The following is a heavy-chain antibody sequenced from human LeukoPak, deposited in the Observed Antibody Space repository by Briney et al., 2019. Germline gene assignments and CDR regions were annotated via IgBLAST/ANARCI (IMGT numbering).Heavy chain of an antibody. CDR2: IWYDGSNK. D-gene: IGHD3-22*01. Sequence: GGSLRLSCAASGFTFSSYGMHWVRQAPGKGLEWVAVIWYDGSNKYYADSVKGRFTISRDNSKNTLYLQMNSLRAEDTAVYYCARVCLYYYDSSGYSPLDYWGQGTLVTVPS. CDR3: ARVCLYYYDSSGYSPLDY. J-gene: IGHJ4*02. V-gene: IGHV3-33*01. CDR1: GFTFSSYG.